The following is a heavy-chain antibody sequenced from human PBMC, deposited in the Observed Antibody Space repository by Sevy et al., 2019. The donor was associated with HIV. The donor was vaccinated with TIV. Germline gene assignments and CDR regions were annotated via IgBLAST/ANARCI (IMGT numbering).Heavy chain of an antibody. CDR3: AKDIFTATPYGMDV. V-gene: IGHV3-43D*03. D-gene: IGHD2-15*01. J-gene: IGHJ6*02. CDR1: GFTFDDYA. Sequence: GGSLRLSCAASGFTFDDYAMHWVRQAPGKGLEWVSLISWDGGSTYYADSVKGRFTISRDNSKNSLYLQMNSLRAEDTALYYCAKDIFTATPYGMDVWGQRTTVTVSS. CDR2: ISWDGGST.